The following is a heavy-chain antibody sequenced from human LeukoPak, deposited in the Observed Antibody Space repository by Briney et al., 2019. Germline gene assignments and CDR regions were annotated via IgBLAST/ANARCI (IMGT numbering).Heavy chain of an antibody. CDR3: ARGYYDILTGYRGYYFDY. CDR2: ISGSGGST. D-gene: IGHD3-9*01. CDR1: GFTFSSYA. Sequence: GGSLRLSCAASGFTFSSYAMSWVRQAPGKGLEWVSAISGSGGSTYYADSVKGRFTISRDNAKNSLYLQMNSLRAEDTAVYYCARGYYDILTGYRGYYFDYWGQGTMVTVSS. V-gene: IGHV3-23*01. J-gene: IGHJ4*02.